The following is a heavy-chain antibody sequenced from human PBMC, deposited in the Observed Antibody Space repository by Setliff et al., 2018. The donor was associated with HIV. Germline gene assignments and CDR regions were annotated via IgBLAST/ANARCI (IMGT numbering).Heavy chain of an antibody. Sequence: SETLSLTCTVSGASISDGTYYWSWIRQPAGKGLEWIGHIYIRGGTTNYSPSLKSRVTISLDASKNQFSLSLSSVTASDTALYYCARSQETSVAATEIWGQGTMVTVSS. J-gene: IGHJ3*02. V-gene: IGHV4-61*09. CDR3: ARSQETSVAATEI. CDR2: IYIRGGTT. CDR1: GASISDGTYY.